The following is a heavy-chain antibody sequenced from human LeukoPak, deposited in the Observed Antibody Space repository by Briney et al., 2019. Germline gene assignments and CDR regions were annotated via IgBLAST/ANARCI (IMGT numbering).Heavy chain of an antibody. V-gene: IGHV3-7*01. CDR1: GFTFSNYW. Sequence: GGSLTLSCAASGFTFSNYWMGWVRQAPGKGLEWVANLKQDGSEKYYVDSVKGRFTISRDNAKNSLYLQMNSLRAEDTAVFYCARVLLLRGNSYAGPFDYWGQGTLVTVSS. D-gene: IGHD5-18*01. CDR2: LKQDGSEK. J-gene: IGHJ4*02. CDR3: ARVLLLRGNSYAGPFDY.